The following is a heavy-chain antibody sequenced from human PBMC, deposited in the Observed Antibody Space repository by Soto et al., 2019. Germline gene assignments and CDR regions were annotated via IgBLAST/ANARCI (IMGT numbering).Heavy chain of an antibody. CDR3: KRPLSNYYYYYGMDV. Sequence: WWALRLSCAASGFTFSSYAMHWVRQAPGKGLEWVTVISYDGSNKYYADSVKGRFTIFRDNSKNTLYLLMNSLIAEDTAVYYCKRPLSNYYYYYGMDVWGQGTTVTVSS. D-gene: IGHD4-4*01. J-gene: IGHJ6*02. CDR1: GFTFSSYA. CDR2: ISYDGSNK. V-gene: IGHV3-30-3*01.